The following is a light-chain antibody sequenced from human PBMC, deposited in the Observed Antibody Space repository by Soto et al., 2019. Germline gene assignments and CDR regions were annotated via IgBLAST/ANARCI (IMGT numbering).Light chain of an antibody. J-gene: IGLJ2*01. Sequence: QSVLTQPPSVSGAPGQRVSISCTGSNSNIGAGYDVHWYQHLPGTAPKLLIYGNNNRPSGVPDRISGSKSGTSASLAITGLQAEDEAEYWCQSYDPSLSGSRVIFGGGTKLTVL. CDR1: NSNIGAGYD. CDR3: QSYDPSLSGSRVI. V-gene: IGLV1-40*01. CDR2: GNN.